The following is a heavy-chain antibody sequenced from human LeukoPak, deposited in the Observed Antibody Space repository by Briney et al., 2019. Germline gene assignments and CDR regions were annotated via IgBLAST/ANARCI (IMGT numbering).Heavy chain of an antibody. CDR3: ARCSGASCYNPFDM. J-gene: IGHJ3*02. CDR2: ISANNGDT. D-gene: IGHD2-15*01. CDR1: GYTFTSYG. Sequence: ASVKVSCKASGYTFTSYGISWVRQAPGQGLEWMGRISANNGDTNYARKLRGRVTMATDTSTSTAYMELTSLRSDDSAVYYCARCSGASCYNPFDMWGQGTMVTVSS. V-gene: IGHV1-18*04.